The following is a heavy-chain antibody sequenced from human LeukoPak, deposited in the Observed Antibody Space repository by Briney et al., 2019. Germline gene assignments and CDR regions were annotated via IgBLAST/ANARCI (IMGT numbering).Heavy chain of an antibody. Sequence: GASLQISCKGSGYSFTSYWIGWVRQMPGKGLEWMGIIYPGDSDTRYSPSFQGQVTISADKSISTAYLQWSSLKASDTAMYYCARRGYSGYDPRPFDYWGQGTLVTVSS. CDR3: ARRGYSGYDPRPFDY. CDR2: IYPGDSDT. V-gene: IGHV5-51*01. D-gene: IGHD5-12*01. CDR1: GYSFTSYW. J-gene: IGHJ4*02.